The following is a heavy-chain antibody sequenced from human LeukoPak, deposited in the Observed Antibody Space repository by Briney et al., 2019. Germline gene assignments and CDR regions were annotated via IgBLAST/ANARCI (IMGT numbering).Heavy chain of an antibody. CDR1: GGSFSNYY. D-gene: IGHD3-3*01. Sequence: SETLSLTCAVYGGSFSNYYWSWIRQPPGKGLEWIGETNHSGNTKYNPSLKSRLTISVDTSKNQFSLKLNSVTAADTAVYYCARAPMECYDFWSGDSTWYFDYWGQGTRVTVSS. CDR2: TNHSGNT. V-gene: IGHV4-34*01. CDR3: ARAPMECYDFWSGDSTWYFDY. J-gene: IGHJ4*02.